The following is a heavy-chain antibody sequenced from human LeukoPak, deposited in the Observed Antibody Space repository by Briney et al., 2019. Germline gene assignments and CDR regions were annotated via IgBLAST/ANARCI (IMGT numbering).Heavy chain of an antibody. V-gene: IGHV3-23*01. CDR3: AKEGRYCSSTSCYEVPFDY. CDR1: GFTFSSYA. CDR2: ISGSGGST. J-gene: IGHJ4*02. D-gene: IGHD2-2*01. Sequence: PGGSLRLSCAASGFTFSSYAMSWVRQAPGKGLEWVSAISGSGGSTYYADSVKGRFTISGDNSKNTLYLQMNSLRAEDTAVYYCAKEGRYCSSTSCYEVPFDYWGQGTLVTVSS.